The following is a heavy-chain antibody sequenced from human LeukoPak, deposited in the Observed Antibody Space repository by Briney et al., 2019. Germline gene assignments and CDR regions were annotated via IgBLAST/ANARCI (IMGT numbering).Heavy chain of an antibody. D-gene: IGHD2-15*01. Sequence: GESLKISCEGSGYSFTSSWIGWVRPMPGKGLGWMGIIYPGDSDIRYSPSFQGQVTISADKSITTAYLQWSSLKASDTAIYYCARGLYCSGGSCRFDYWGQGTLVTVSS. CDR3: ARGLYCSGGSCRFDY. J-gene: IGHJ4*02. CDR1: GYSFTSSW. CDR2: IYPGDSDI. V-gene: IGHV5-51*01.